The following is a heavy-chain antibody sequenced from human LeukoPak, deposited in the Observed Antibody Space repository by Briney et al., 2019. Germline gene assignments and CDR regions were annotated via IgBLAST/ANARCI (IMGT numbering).Heavy chain of an antibody. CDR3: ARDRWFGESLPAHFDY. V-gene: IGHV3-21*01. Sequence: PGGSLRLSCAASGFTFSSYSMNWVRQAPGKGLEWVSSISSSSSYIYYADSVKGRFTISRDNAKNSLYLQMNNLRAEDTAVYYCARDRWFGESLPAHFDYWGQGTLVTVSS. CDR1: GFTFSSYS. CDR2: ISSSSSYI. D-gene: IGHD3-10*01. J-gene: IGHJ4*02.